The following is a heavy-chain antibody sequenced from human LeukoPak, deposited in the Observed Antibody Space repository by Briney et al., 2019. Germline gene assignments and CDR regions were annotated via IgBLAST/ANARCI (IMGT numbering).Heavy chain of an antibody. CDR3: ASGWYRGFDY. CDR2: FYHGGST. Sequence: SETLSLTCTVSGYSISTGYYWDWIRQPPGKGLEWIGTFYHGGSTYYNPSLKSRVTISVDTSKNQFSLKLSSVTAADTAVYYCASGWYRGFDYWGQGTLVTVSS. CDR1: GYSISTGYY. D-gene: IGHD6-19*01. J-gene: IGHJ4*02. V-gene: IGHV4-38-2*02.